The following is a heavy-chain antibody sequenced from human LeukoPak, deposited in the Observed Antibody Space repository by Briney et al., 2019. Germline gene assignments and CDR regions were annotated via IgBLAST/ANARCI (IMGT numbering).Heavy chain of an antibody. D-gene: IGHD1-26*01. CDR1: GFTFSSYW. V-gene: IGHV3-23*01. CDR3: AKDKDSGSYVDY. Sequence: PGGSLRLSCAASGFTFSSYWMHLVRQAPGKGLEWVSAISGSSGSTYYADSVKGRFTISRDNSKNTLYLQMNSLRAEDTAVYYCAKDKDSGSYVDYWGQGTLVTVSS. CDR2: ISGSSGST. J-gene: IGHJ4*02.